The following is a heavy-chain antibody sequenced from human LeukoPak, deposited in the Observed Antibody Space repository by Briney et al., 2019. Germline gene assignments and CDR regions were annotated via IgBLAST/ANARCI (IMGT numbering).Heavy chain of an antibody. CDR1: GFTFSSYG. Sequence: PGRSLRLSCAASGFTFSSYGMHWVRQAPGKGLEWVAVISYDGSNKYYADSVKGRFTISRDNSKNTLYLQMNSLRAEDTAVYYCAKERKRRGAGYSYDHQSFDPWGQGTLVAVSS. D-gene: IGHD5-18*01. CDR2: ISYDGSNK. J-gene: IGHJ5*02. CDR3: AKERKRRGAGYSYDHQSFDP. V-gene: IGHV3-30*18.